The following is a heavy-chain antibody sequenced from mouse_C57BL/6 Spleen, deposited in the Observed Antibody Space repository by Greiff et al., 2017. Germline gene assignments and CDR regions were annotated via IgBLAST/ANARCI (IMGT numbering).Heavy chain of an antibody. J-gene: IGHJ1*03. CDR3: ARDRGYYSNWYFDV. Sequence: DVMLVESGGGLVKPGGSLKLSCAASGFTFSSYAMSWVRQTPEKRLEWVATISDGGSYTYYPDNVKGRFTISRDNAKNNLYLQMSHLKSEDTAMXYCARDRGYYSNWYFDVWGTGTTVTVSS. D-gene: IGHD2-5*01. CDR1: GFTFSSYA. V-gene: IGHV5-4*01. CDR2: ISDGGSYT.